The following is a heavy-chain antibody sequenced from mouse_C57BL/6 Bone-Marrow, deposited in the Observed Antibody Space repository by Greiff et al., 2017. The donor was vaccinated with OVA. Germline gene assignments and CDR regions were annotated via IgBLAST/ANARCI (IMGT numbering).Heavy chain of an antibody. D-gene: IGHD2-4*01. CDR1: GYTFTSYW. J-gene: IGHJ2*01. CDR2: IDPSDSDT. Sequence: VQLQQPGAELVRPGSSVKLSCKASGYTFTSYWMHWVKQRPRQGLEWIGIIDPSDSDTHYNQKFKDKATLTVDKSSSTAYMQLSSLTSEDSAVYYCAKHPHYDYDVDYWGQGTTLTVSS. CDR3: AKHPHYDYDVDY. V-gene: IGHV1-52*01.